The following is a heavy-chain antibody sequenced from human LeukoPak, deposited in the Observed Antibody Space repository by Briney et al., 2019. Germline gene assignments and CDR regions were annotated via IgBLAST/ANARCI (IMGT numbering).Heavy chain of an antibody. V-gene: IGHV3-23*01. Sequence: PGGSLRLSCAASGFTFSNYAMRLVRQAPGKGLEWVSAISGSGGSTYYADSVKGRFTISRDNSKNTLYLQMNSLRAEDTAVYYCAKEYYYDSSGPVDYWGQGTLVTVSS. D-gene: IGHD3-22*01. J-gene: IGHJ4*02. CDR3: AKEYYYDSSGPVDY. CDR2: ISGSGGST. CDR1: GFTFSNYA.